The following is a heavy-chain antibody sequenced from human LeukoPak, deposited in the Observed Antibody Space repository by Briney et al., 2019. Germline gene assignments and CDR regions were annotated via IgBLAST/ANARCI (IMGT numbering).Heavy chain of an antibody. CDR3: ARCPVAGSYGWFAP. Sequence: SETLSLTCTVSGYSISSAYYWGWIRQPPGKGLEWIGSIYHSGSTYYNPSLKSRVTISVDTSKNQFSLKLSSVTAADTAVYYCARCPVAGSYGWFAPWGQGTLVTVSS. CDR2: IYHSGST. CDR1: GYSISSAYY. J-gene: IGHJ5*02. D-gene: IGHD6-19*01. V-gene: IGHV4-38-2*02.